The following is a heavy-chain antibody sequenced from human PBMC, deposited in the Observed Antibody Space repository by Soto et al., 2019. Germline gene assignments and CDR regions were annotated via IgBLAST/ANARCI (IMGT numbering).Heavy chain of an antibody. CDR2: ISSDNVYI. CDR1: GFTFSSYN. V-gene: IGHV3-21*01. CDR3: ERRFGDYYLDL. D-gene: IGHD3-10*01. Sequence: EVQLVESGGGLVKPGGSLRLSCAASGFTFSSYNMNWVRQAPGKGLEWVSSISSDNVYIYYTDSLKGRFTISRDNAKSSLYLQMNSLSAEDTAVYYCERRFGDYYLDLWGQGTLVTVSS. J-gene: IGHJ4*02.